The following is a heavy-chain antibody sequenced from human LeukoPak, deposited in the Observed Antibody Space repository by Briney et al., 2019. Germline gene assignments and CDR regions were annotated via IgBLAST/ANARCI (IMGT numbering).Heavy chain of an antibody. CDR3: ARAMGDSRPHYFDY. Sequence: PGGSLRLSCAASGFTFSSYGMHWVRQAPGKGLEWVAVISYDGSNKYYADSVKGRFTISRDNSKNTLYLQMNSLRAEDTAVYYCARAMGDSRPHYFDYWGQGTLVTVSS. V-gene: IGHV3-30*03. D-gene: IGHD3-16*01. CDR1: GFTFSSYG. J-gene: IGHJ4*02. CDR2: ISYDGSNK.